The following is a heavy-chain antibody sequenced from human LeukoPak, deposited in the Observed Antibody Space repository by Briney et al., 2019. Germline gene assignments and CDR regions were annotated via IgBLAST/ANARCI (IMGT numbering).Heavy chain of an antibody. D-gene: IGHD3-9*01. CDR1: GFTFSRYS. V-gene: IGHV3-21*01. CDR2: ISSGSSYI. Sequence: GGSLRLSCAASGFTFSRYSMNWVRQAPGKGLEWISSISSGSSYIYYADSVKGRFTVSRDNAKHSLYLQMNSLRAEDTAVYYCAIDAKQYYDILTGYYNDAFDIWGQGTMVTVSS. CDR3: AIDAKQYYDILTGYYNDAFDI. J-gene: IGHJ3*02.